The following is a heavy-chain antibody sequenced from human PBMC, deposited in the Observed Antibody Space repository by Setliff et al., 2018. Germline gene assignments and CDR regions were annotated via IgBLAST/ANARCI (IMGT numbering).Heavy chain of an antibody. J-gene: IGHJ6*03. Sequence: SVKVSCKASGGSFSSYAIIWVRQAPGQGLELMGGIIPAFTTANYAPNFHDRLRITADESTSTAYMELSSLRSDDTAVYYCARGIGGCSSTSCYDGYYYMDVWGKGTTVTVSS. V-gene: IGHV1-69*13. CDR2: IIPAFTTA. CDR1: GGSFSSYA. CDR3: ARGIGGCSSTSCYDGYYYMDV. D-gene: IGHD2-2*01.